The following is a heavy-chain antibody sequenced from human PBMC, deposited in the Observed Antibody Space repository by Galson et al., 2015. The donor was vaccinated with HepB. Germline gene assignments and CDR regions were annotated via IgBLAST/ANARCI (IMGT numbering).Heavy chain of an antibody. CDR3: ARDSSDWHTFDL. V-gene: IGHV3-21*01. D-gene: IGHD6-19*01. Sequence: SLRLSCATSGFTFSSYFMSWVHQAPGKGLEWVSSISNSANYTYCADSMKGRFIISRDGAKDSLSLQINSLRAEDTAVYYCARDSSDWHTFDLWGQGTLVTVSS. CDR1: GFTFSSYF. CDR2: ISNSANYT. J-gene: IGHJ5*02.